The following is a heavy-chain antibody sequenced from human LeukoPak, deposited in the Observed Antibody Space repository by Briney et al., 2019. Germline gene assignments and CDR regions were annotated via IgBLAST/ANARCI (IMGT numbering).Heavy chain of an antibody. CDR1: GGSISSSSYY. D-gene: IGHD5-12*01. J-gene: IGHJ4*02. CDR3: ARVTDSGYDTFDY. CDR2: ICYSGST. V-gene: IGHV4-39*01. Sequence: TSETLSLTCTVSGGSISSSSYYWGWIRQPPGKGLEWIGSICYSGSTYYNPSLKSRVTISVDTSKNQFSLKLSSVTAADTAVYYCARVTDSGYDTFDYWGQGTLVTVSS.